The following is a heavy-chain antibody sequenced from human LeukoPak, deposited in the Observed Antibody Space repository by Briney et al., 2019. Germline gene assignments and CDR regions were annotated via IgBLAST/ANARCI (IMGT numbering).Heavy chain of an antibody. Sequence: ASVKVSCKASGYIFTGYYIHWVRQAPGQGLEWMGWINPKSGDTNYAQKFQGRITMTRDTPISAAYMELSSLTSDDTAVYYCARGYRSSAYISWGRGTLVTVSS. CDR2: INPKSGDT. D-gene: IGHD6-13*01. J-gene: IGHJ5*02. CDR1: GYIFTGYY. CDR3: ARGYRSSAYIS. V-gene: IGHV1-2*02.